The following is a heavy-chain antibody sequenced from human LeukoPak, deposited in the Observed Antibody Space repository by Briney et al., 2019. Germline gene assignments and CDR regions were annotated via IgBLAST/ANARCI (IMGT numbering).Heavy chain of an antibody. J-gene: IGHJ5*02. CDR2: ISSARSTI. V-gene: IGHV3-48*01. CDR3: VREDSSGYA. CDR1: GFTFRSYS. Sequence: GESLKISCAASGFTFRSYSMNWVRQAPGQGLEWISYISSARSTIYYADSVKGRFTISRDNANNSLLLQMNSLRVEDTAMYYCVREDSSGYAWGQGTLVTVSS. D-gene: IGHD3-9*01.